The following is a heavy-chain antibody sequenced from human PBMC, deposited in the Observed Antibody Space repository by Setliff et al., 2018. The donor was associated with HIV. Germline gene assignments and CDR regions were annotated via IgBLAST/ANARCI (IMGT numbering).Heavy chain of an antibody. CDR2: INHSGSA. J-gene: IGHJ6*03. Sequence: PSETLSLTCAVYGASFSGYYCNWIRQTPGKGLEWIGDINHSGSANYNPSLRGRVTISVDTSNNQFSLKLTSVTDADTAVYYCARGGLGYFYYYYMDVWGKGTTVTVSS. CDR3: ARGGLGYFYYYYMDV. CDR1: GASFSGYY. D-gene: IGHD7-27*01. V-gene: IGHV4-34*01.